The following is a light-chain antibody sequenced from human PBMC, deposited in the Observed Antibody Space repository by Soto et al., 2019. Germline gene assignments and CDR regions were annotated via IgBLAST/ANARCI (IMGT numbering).Light chain of an antibody. CDR1: QGISNY. J-gene: IGKJ4*01. Sequence: DIRMTQSPSAMSASVGDRVTITCRASQGISNYLVWFQQKPGKGPKRLISAASTLQSGVPSRFRGSGSGTEFTLTISSLQPEDFATYYCLQHNSYPLTFGGGTKVEIK. CDR3: LQHNSYPLT. CDR2: AAS. V-gene: IGKV1-17*03.